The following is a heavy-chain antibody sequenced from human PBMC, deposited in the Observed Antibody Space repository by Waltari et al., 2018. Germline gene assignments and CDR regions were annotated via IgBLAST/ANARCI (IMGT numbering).Heavy chain of an antibody. V-gene: IGHV1-2*02. CDR3: ARPKGRDGYNLGY. Sequence: QVQLVQSGAELKKPGASVKVSCKASGYTFTGYYMYWVRQAPGQGLEWMGGINPDSGGTNYAQKFQGRVTMTRDTSISTAYMELSRLRSDDTAVYYCARPKGRDGYNLGYWGQGTLVTVSS. D-gene: IGHD5-12*01. CDR1: GYTFTGYY. CDR2: INPDSGGT. J-gene: IGHJ4*02.